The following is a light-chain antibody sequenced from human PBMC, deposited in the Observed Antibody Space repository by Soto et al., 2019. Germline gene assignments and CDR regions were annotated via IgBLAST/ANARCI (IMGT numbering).Light chain of an antibody. CDR3: YSPADNNLV. CDR1: VLAKKY. Sequence: SYELTQPSSVSVSPGQTARITCSGDVLAKKYARWFQQKPGQAPVLVIYKDSERPSGIPERFSGSSSGTTVTLTISGAQVEDEADYYCYSPADNNLVFGGGTKLNVL. CDR2: KDS. V-gene: IGLV3-27*01. J-gene: IGLJ2*01.